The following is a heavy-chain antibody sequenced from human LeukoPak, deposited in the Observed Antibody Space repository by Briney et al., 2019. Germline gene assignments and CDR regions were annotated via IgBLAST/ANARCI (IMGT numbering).Heavy chain of an antibody. J-gene: IGHJ4*02. CDR3: ARVTPDYYDSSGYWPGGFFDY. CDR1: GYTFTNYG. CDR2: ISAYNGNT. Sequence: ASVKVSCKASGYTFTNYGISWVRQAPGQGLEWMGWISAYNGNTKYAQKFQGRVTMTRDTSISTAYMELSRLRSDDTAVYYCARVTPDYYDSSGYWPGGFFDYWGQGTLVTVSS. V-gene: IGHV1-18*01. D-gene: IGHD3-22*01.